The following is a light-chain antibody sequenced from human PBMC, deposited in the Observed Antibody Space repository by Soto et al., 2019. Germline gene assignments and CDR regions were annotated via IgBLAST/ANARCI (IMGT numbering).Light chain of an antibody. V-gene: IGLV3-21*02. CDR3: QVWDSSSDHVV. CDR2: DDS. CDR1: NIGSKS. Sequence: SYELTQPPSVSVAPGQTARITWGGNNIGSKSVHWYQQKPGPAPVLVVYDDSDRPSGIPERFSGSNSGNTATLTISRVEAGDEADDDCQVWDSSSDHVVFGGGTKLTVL. J-gene: IGLJ2*01.